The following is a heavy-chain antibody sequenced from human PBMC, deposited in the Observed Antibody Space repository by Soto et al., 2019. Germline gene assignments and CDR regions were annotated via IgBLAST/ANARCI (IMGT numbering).Heavy chain of an antibody. D-gene: IGHD5-18*01. V-gene: IGHV4-59*08. CDR2: IYYSGST. J-gene: IGHJ4*02. CDR1: GGSISSYY. CDR3: ARRYGSSFDY. Sequence: PSETLSLTCTVSGGSISSYYWSWIRQPPGKGLERIGYIYYSGSTNYNPSLKSRVTISEDTSKNQFSLKLSSVTAADTAVYYCARRYGSSFDYWGQGTLVTLSS.